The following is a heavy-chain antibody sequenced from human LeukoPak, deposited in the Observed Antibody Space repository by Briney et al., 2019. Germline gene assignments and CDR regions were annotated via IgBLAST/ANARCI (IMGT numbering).Heavy chain of an antibody. D-gene: IGHD1-26*01. J-gene: IGHJ4*02. CDR3: AKDDYSGSYPPYYFDY. CDR1: GFTVGSNF. CDR2: ISGSGGGT. Sequence: GGSLRLSCAASGFTVGSNFMSWVRQAPGKGLEWVSAISGSGGGTYYADSVKGRFTISRDNSKKTLYLQMNSLRAEDTAVFYCAKDDYSGSYPPYYFDYWGQGTLVTVSS. V-gene: IGHV3-23*01.